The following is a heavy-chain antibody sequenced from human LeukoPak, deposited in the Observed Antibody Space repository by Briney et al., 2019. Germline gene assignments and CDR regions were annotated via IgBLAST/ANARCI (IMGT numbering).Heavy chain of an antibody. CDR3: ARASHDYGDYSHFDY. CDR2: IYHSGST. J-gene: IGHJ4*02. D-gene: IGHD4-17*01. V-gene: IGHV4-4*02. CDR1: GGSISSSNW. Sequence: KFSETLSLTCAVSGGSISSSNWWSWVRQPPGKGLEWIGEIYHSGSTNYNPSLKSRVTIAVDKSKNQFSLKLSSVTAADTAVYYCARASHDYGDYSHFDYWGQGTLVTVSS.